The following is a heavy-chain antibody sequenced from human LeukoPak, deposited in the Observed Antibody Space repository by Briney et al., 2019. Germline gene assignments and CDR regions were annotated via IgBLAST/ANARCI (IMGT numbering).Heavy chain of an antibody. CDR1: GGSISSYY. CDR2: IYTSGST. J-gene: IGHJ6*02. V-gene: IGHV4-4*07. CDR3: AAAGMIDDYYYYGMDV. D-gene: IGHD6-13*01. Sequence: SETLSLTCTVSGGSISSYYWSWIRQPAGKGLEWIGRIYTSGSTNYNPSLKSRVTMSVDTSKNQSSLKLSSVTAADTAVYYCAAAGMIDDYYYYGMDVWGQGTTVTVSS.